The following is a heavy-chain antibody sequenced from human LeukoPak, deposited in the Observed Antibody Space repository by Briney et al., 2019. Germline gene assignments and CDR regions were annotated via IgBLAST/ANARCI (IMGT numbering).Heavy chain of an antibody. CDR2: ISSSSSYI. Sequence: GGSLRLSCAASGFTFSSYSMNWVRQAPGKGLEWVSSISSSSSYIYYADSVKGRFTISRDNAKNSLYLQMNSLRAEDTAVYYCARERRIAVAGDFFDYWGQGTLVTVSS. J-gene: IGHJ4*02. D-gene: IGHD6-19*01. CDR3: ARERRIAVAGDFFDY. V-gene: IGHV3-21*01. CDR1: GFTFSSYS.